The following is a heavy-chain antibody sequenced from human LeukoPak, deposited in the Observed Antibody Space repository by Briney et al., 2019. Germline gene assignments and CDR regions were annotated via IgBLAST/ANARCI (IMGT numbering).Heavy chain of an antibody. CDR1: GFTFSSYW. V-gene: IGHV3-74*01. Sequence: PGGSLRLSCAASGFTFSSYWMHWVRQAPGKGLVWVSRINTDGSSTSYADSVKGRFTISRDNAKNTLYLQMNSLRAEDTAVYYCARDPPTTVTKYYFDYWGQGTLVTVSS. J-gene: IGHJ4*02. D-gene: IGHD4-17*01. CDR2: INTDGSST. CDR3: ARDPPTTVTKYYFDY.